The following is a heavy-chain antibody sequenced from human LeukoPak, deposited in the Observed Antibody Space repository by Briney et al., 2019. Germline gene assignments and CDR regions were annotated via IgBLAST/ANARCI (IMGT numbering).Heavy chain of an antibody. CDR3: AKGKGFVGHFDF. V-gene: IGHV1-69*04. CDR1: GDTFTSNA. CDR2: IIPILRTA. Sequence: GSSVTVSCKASGDTFTSNAVSWVRQAPGQGLEWMGRIIPILRTAEYAQKFQGRLTITADRYTSTAYMELSSLRSDDTAVYYCAKGKGFVGHFDFWGQGTLVTVSS. D-gene: IGHD3-3*01. J-gene: IGHJ4*02.